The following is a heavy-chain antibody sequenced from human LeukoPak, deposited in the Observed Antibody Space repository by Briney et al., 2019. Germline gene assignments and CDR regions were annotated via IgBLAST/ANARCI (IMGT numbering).Heavy chain of an antibody. Sequence: PGGSLRLSCAASGFTFSSYSMNWVRQAPGKGLEWASYISSSSSTIYYADSVKGRFTISRDNAKNSLYLQMNSLRAEDTAVYYCARDRGGMPFDYWGQGTLVTVSS. V-gene: IGHV3-48*01. D-gene: IGHD3-10*01. CDR3: ARDRGGMPFDY. CDR1: GFTFSSYS. CDR2: ISSSSSTI. J-gene: IGHJ4*02.